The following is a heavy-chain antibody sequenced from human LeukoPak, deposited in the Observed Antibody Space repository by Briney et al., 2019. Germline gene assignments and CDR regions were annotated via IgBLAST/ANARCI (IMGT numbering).Heavy chain of an antibody. D-gene: IGHD3-10*01. CDR1: GGSISSYY. V-gene: IGHV4-4*07. CDR2: TYSSGST. J-gene: IGHJ5*02. CDR3: AKGEYVGRFEP. Sequence: SETLSLTCTLSGGSISSYYWSWIRQPAGKGLEWIGHTYSSGSTNYNPSLKSRVTISVDKSKNQFSLKLSSVTAADTAVYYCAKGEYVGRFEPWGQGTLVTVSS.